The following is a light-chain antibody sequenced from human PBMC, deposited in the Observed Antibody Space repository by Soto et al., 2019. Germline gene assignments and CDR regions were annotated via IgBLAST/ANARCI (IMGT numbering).Light chain of an antibody. CDR2: DAS. J-gene: IGKJ5*01. CDR1: QSVSNY. CDR3: QQRSNWPPIT. Sequence: EIVLTQSPATLSLSPGERATLSCRASQSVSNYLAWYQQNPGQAPRLLIYDASNRATGIPARFTGSGSGTDFTLTISSLEPEDFAVYYWQQRSNWPPITFGQGTRLEIK. V-gene: IGKV3-11*01.